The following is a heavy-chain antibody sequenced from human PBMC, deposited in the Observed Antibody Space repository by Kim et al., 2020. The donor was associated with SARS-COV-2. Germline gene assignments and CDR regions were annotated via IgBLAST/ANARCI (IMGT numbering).Heavy chain of an antibody. CDR1: GGSFSGYY. CDR2: INHSGST. D-gene: IGHD3-16*02. Sequence: SETLSLTCAVYGGSFSGYYWSWIRQPPGKGLEWIGEINHSGSTNYNPSLKSRVTISVDTSKNQFSLKLSSVTAADTAVYYCARATTITNWGSYRWGQVGHGFEIWGQGTMVTVSS. V-gene: IGHV4-34*01. CDR3: ARATTITNWGSYRWGQVGHGFEI. J-gene: IGHJ3*02.